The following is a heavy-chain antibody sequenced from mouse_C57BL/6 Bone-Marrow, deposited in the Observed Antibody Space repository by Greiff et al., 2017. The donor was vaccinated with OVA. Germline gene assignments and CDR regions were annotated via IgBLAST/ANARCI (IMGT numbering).Heavy chain of an antibody. Sequence: QVQLKQPGAELVRPGTSVKLSCKASGYTFTNYWMHWVKQRPGQGLEWIGVIAPSDSYINYNQKFKGRATLTVDTSSSTAYMHLSSLTSEDSAVYYCAHYGSRLYLPYWGHGTSLTVSS. CDR3: AHYGSRLYLPY. CDR2: IAPSDSYI. CDR1: GYTFTNYW. D-gene: IGHD1-1*01. V-gene: IGHV1-59*01. J-gene: IGHJ2*02.